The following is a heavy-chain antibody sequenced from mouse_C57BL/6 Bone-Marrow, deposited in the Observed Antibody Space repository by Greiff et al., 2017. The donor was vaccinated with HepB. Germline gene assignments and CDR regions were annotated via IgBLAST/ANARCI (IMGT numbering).Heavy chain of an antibody. CDR1: GYTFTDYE. CDR2: IDPETGGT. CDR3: TRITTVVAKRYFDV. Sequence: SGAELVRPGASVTLSCKASGYTFTDYEMHWVKQTPVHGLEWIGAIDPETGGTAYNQKFKGKAILTADKSSSTAYMELRSLTSEDSAVYYCTRITTVVAKRYFDVWGTGTTVTVSS. J-gene: IGHJ1*03. V-gene: IGHV1-15*01. D-gene: IGHD1-1*01.